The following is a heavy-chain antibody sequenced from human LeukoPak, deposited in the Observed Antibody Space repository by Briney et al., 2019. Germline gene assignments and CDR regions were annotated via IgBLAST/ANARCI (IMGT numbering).Heavy chain of an antibody. Sequence: PSETLSLTCTVSGGSISSSSYYWGWIRQPPGKGLEWIGSIYYSESTYYNPSLKSRVTISVDASKNQFSLKLSSVTAADTAVYYCASEVVPAATYYYMDVWGKGTTVTVSS. D-gene: IGHD2-2*01. CDR1: GGSISSSSYY. CDR2: IYYSEST. J-gene: IGHJ6*03. CDR3: ASEVVPAATYYYMDV. V-gene: IGHV4-39*07.